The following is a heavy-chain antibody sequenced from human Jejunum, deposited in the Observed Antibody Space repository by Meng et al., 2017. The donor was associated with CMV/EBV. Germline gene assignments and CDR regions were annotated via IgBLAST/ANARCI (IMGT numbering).Heavy chain of an antibody. CDR2: ISSSSSYI. CDR1: GFTFRSYS. Sequence: CAASGFTFRSYSMNWVRQAPGKGLEWVSSISSSSSYIYYADSLKGRFTISRDNAKNSLYLQMNSLRAEDTAVYYCVREDIVVFDYWGQGTLVTVSS. D-gene: IGHD2-15*01. J-gene: IGHJ4*02. V-gene: IGHV3-21*01. CDR3: VREDIVVFDY.